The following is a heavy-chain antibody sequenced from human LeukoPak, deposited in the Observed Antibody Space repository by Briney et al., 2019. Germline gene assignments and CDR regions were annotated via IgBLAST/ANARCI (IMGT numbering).Heavy chain of an antibody. J-gene: IGHJ4*02. CDR2: ISSNGDNT. CDR1: GFTFSTYV. V-gene: IGHV3-64D*06. Sequence: GGSLGLSCSVSGFTFSTYVMHWVRQAPGKGLEYVSAISSNGDNTYYADSVKGRFTISRDNSKNTLYLQMSSLRADDTAVYYCMRGTGYWGQGTLVTVSS. CDR3: MRGTGY.